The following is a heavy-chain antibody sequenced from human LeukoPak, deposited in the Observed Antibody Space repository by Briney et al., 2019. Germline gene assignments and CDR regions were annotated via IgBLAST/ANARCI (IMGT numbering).Heavy chain of an antibody. CDR2: ISWNSGSI. J-gene: IGHJ4*02. CDR1: GFTFDDYA. Sequence: GESLRLSCAASGFTFDDYAMHWVRQAPGKGLEWVSGISWNSGSIGYADSVKGRFTISRDNAKNSLYLQMNSLRAEDTALYYCANSLDEVTLDYWGQGTLVTVSS. CDR3: ANSLDEVTLDY. V-gene: IGHV3-9*01.